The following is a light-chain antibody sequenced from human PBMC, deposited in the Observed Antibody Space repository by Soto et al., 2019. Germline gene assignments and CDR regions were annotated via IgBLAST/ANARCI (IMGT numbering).Light chain of an antibody. CDR2: EVT. CDR3: TSYVGNAIWV. V-gene: IGLV2-8*01. Sequence: QSVLTQPPSASGSPGQSVTISCTGTSSDVGAYKYVSWYQQYPGKAPKLMIYEVTKRPSGVPDRFSGSKSGNTASLTVSGLQAEDEADYYCTSYVGNAIWVFGGGTQLTVL. CDR1: SSDVGAYKY. J-gene: IGLJ3*02.